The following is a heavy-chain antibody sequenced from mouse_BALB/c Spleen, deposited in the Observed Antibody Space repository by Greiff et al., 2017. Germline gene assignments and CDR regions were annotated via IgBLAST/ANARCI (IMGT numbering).Heavy chain of an antibody. J-gene: IGHJ3*01. V-gene: IGHV1-4*01. CDR2: INPSSGYT. CDR3: ARLGKYGNYEWFAY. CDR1: GYTFTSYT. Sequence: QVQLQQSGAELARPGASVKMSCKASGYTFTSYTLHWVKQRPGQGLEWIGYINPSSGYTNYNQKFKDKATLTADKSSSTAYMQLSSLTSEDSAVYDCARLGKYGNYEWFAYWGQGTLVTVSA. D-gene: IGHD2-10*02.